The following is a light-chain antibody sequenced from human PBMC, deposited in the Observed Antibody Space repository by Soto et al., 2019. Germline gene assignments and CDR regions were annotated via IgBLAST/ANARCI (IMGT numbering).Light chain of an antibody. V-gene: IGKV1-6*01. J-gene: IGKJ3*01. CDR2: AAS. CDR3: LQDDNYPLT. Sequence: AIQMTQSPSSLSASVGDRVTITCRASQGIGNDLGWYQQKPGKAPKLLIYAASNLESGVPPRFSGSGSGTDFTLTISSLQPEDFATYYCLQDDNYPLTFGPGTKVDIK. CDR1: QGIGND.